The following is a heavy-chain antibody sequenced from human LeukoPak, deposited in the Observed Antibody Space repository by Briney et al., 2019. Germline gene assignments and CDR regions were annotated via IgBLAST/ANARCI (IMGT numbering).Heavy chain of an antibody. CDR2: IYASGST. D-gene: IGHD3-22*01. Sequence: SETLSLTCAVYGGSFSGYYWSWIRQPPGKGLEWIGRIYASGSTNYNPSLKSRVTISVDTSKNQFSLKLSSVTAADTAVYYCARPSTYYYDSSGHGAFDIWGQGTMVTVSS. CDR3: ARPSTYYYDSSGHGAFDI. J-gene: IGHJ3*02. V-gene: IGHV4-59*10. CDR1: GGSFSGYY.